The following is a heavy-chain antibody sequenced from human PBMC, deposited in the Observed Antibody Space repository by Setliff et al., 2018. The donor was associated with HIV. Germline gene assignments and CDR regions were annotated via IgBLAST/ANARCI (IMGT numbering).Heavy chain of an antibody. Sequence: ASVKVSCKASGYTLTSYEINWVRQATGQGLEWMGWMNPNSGDTGYAQKFQGRVTMTRNTSISTAFMELSSLRSEDTAVYYCARGRSLVRGSGSPEYYYMDVWGKGTTVSVSS. CDR3: ARGRSLVRGSGSPEYYYMDV. D-gene: IGHD3-10*01. CDR1: GYTLTSYE. V-gene: IGHV1-8*02. CDR2: MNPNSGDT. J-gene: IGHJ6*03.